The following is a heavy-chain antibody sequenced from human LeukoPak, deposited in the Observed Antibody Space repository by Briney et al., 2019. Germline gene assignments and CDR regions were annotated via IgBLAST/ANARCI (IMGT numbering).Heavy chain of an antibody. J-gene: IGHJ5*02. CDR1: GGSFSGYY. Sequence: PSETLSLTCAVYGGSFSGYYWSWIRQPPEKGLEWIGEINHSGSTNYNPSLKSRVTISVDTSKNQFSLKLSSVTAADTAVYYCARAWSKRVRANPFDPWGQGTLVTVSS. CDR3: ARAWSKRVRANPFDP. V-gene: IGHV4-34*01. D-gene: IGHD3-10*01. CDR2: INHSGST.